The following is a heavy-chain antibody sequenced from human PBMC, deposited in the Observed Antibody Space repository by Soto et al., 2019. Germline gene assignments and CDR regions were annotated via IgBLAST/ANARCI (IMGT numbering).Heavy chain of an antibody. J-gene: IGHJ6*02. V-gene: IGHV3-30-3*01. CDR3: AREISSSWVYYYYYGMDV. CDR2: ISYDGSNK. CDR1: GFTFSSYA. Sequence: GGSLRLSCAASGFTFSSYAMHWVRQAPGKGLEWVAVISYDGSNKYYADSVKGRFTISRDNSKNTLYLQMNSLRAEDTAVYYCAREISSSWVYYYYYGMDVWGQGTTVTVSS. D-gene: IGHD6-13*01.